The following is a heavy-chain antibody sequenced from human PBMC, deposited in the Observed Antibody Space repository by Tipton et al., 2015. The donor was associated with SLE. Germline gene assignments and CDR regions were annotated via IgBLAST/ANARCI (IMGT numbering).Heavy chain of an antibody. CDR2: INHSGST. CDR1: GGSFSGYY. D-gene: IGHD3-9*01. CDR3: ASLLRWFDP. Sequence: LRLSCAVYGGSFSGYYWSWIRQPPGKGLEWIGEINHSGSTNYNPSLKSRVTISVDTSKNQFSLKLSSVTAADTAVYYCASLLRWFDPWGQGTLVTVSS. V-gene: IGHV4-34*01. J-gene: IGHJ5*02.